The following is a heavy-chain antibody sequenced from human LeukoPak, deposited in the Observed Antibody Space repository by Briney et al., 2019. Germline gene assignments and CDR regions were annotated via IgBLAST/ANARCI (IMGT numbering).Heavy chain of an antibody. V-gene: IGHV4-4*07. CDR1: GGSISSYY. D-gene: IGHD3-22*01. CDR3: ARDSAYQVDY. J-gene: IGHJ4*02. CDR2: IDSSGNT. Sequence: SETLSLTCTVSGGSISSYYWSWIRQPAGKGLEWIGRIDSSGNTNYNPSLKSRVTMSVDTSKKQLSLKLSSVTAADTAVYYCARDSAYQVDYWGQGTLVTVS.